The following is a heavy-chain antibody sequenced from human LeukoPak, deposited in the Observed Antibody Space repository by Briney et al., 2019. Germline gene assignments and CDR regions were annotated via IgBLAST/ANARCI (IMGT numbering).Heavy chain of an antibody. CDR3: AKDLYSSGGDAFDI. Sequence: GGSLRLSCAASGFTFDDYGMSWVRQAPGKGLEWVSGINWNGGSTGYADSVKGRFTISRDNAKNSLYLQMNSLRAEDTALYYCAKDLYSSGGDAFDIWGQGTMVTVSS. D-gene: IGHD6-19*01. J-gene: IGHJ3*02. CDR1: GFTFDDYG. CDR2: INWNGGST. V-gene: IGHV3-20*04.